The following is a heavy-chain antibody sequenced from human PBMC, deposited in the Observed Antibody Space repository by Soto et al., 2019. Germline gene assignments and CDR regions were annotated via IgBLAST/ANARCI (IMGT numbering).Heavy chain of an antibody. CDR2: IKQDGSET. D-gene: IGHD2-15*01. CDR3: AREDSVSSYYSQ. V-gene: IGHV3-7*03. CDR1: GFTFSSYR. J-gene: IGHJ4*01. Sequence: EVQLVQSGGGLVQPGGSLRLSCAASGFTFSSYRMTWVRQAPGKGLEWVVNIKQDGSETFYVDSVKGRFTISRDNAKNSLYLHMNSLGAEDTAMYYCAREDSVSSYYSQWGHGTLVTVSS.